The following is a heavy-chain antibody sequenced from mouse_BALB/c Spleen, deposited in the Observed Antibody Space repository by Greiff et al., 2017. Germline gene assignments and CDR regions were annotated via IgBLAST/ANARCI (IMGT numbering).Heavy chain of an antibody. CDR2: ISSGGSYT. Sequence: EVMLVESGGGLVKPGGSLKLSCAASGFTFSSYTMSWVRQTPEKRLEWVATISSGGSYTYYPDSVKGRFTISRDNAKNTLYLQMSSLKSEDTAMYYCTREGLTGTNWYFDVWGAGTTVTVSS. CDR3: TREGLTGTNWYFDV. J-gene: IGHJ1*01. V-gene: IGHV5-6-4*01. CDR1: GFTFSSYT. D-gene: IGHD4-1*01.